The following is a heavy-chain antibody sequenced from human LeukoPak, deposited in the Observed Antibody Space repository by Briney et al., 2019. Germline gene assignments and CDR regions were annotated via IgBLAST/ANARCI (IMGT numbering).Heavy chain of an antibody. Sequence: ASVKVSCKASGYTFTSYAMHWVRQAPGQRLEWMGWINAGNGNTKYSQKFQGRVTITRDTSASTAYMELSSLRSEDTAVYYCARAIRVDGSGSPPRYWGQGTLVTVSS. J-gene: IGHJ4*02. D-gene: IGHD3-10*01. CDR1: GYTFTSYA. CDR2: INAGNGNT. V-gene: IGHV1-3*01. CDR3: ARAIRVDGSGSPPRY.